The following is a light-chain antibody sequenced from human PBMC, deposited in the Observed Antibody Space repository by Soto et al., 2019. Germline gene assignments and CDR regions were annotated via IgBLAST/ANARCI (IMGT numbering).Light chain of an antibody. V-gene: IGLV2-11*01. CDR2: DVN. CDR1: SRDVGYYKY. CDR3: CSYAGSYTYV. Sequence: QSVLTQPRPVSGSPGQSVTISCTGTSRDVGYYKYVSWYQQHPGKAPKLMIYDVNKRPSGVPDRFSGSKSDNTASLTISGLQTEDEADYYCCSYAGSYTYVFGTGTKVTVL. J-gene: IGLJ1*01.